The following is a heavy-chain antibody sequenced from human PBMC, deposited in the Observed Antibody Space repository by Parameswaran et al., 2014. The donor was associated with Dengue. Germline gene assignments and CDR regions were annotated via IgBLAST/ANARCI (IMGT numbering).Heavy chain of an antibody. V-gene: IGHV3-15*01. D-gene: IGHD3-10*01. CDR3: TTGSSGNYYNRDY. J-gene: IGHJ4*02. Sequence: RWIRQPPGKGLEWVGRIKSKTDGGTANYAAPVKGRFTISRDDSKNTLYLQMNSLKTEDTAVYYCTTGSSGNYYNRDYWGQGTLVTVSS. CDR2: IKSKTDGGTA.